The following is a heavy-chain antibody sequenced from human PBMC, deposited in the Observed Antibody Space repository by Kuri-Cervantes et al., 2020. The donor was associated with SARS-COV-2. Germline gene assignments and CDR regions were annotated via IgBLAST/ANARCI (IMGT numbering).Heavy chain of an antibody. J-gene: IGHJ5*02. D-gene: IGHD3-10*01. CDR3: APFYYRSINNWSDP. CDR1: GSTFSGSA. Sequence: SVKVSCKASGSTFSGSAIQWVRQARGQRLEWIGWIVVGSGNTDYAREFQERVTITRDMSTTTVYMELSGLRSDDPAMYYCAPFYYRSINNWSDPWGQGTQVTVSS. CDR2: IVVGSGNT. V-gene: IGHV1-58*02.